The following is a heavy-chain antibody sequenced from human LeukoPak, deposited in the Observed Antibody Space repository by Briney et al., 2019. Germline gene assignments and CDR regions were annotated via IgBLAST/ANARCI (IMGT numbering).Heavy chain of an antibody. CDR3: ARDTTVVTPDGLDI. CDR1: GYTFTTYG. D-gene: IGHD4-23*01. Sequence: ASVKVSCKASGYTFTTYGISWVSQAPGQGLEWMGWISAYNGNTNYAQKLLDRVTMTTDTSTNTAYMELRSLRSDDTAVYYCARDTTVVTPDGLDIWGQGTMVTVSS. V-gene: IGHV1-18*01. CDR2: ISAYNGNT. J-gene: IGHJ3*02.